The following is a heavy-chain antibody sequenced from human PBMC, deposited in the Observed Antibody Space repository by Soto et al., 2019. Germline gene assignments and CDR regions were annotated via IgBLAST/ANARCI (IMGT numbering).Heavy chain of an antibody. Sequence: QVQLQESGPGLVKPSETLSLTCTVSGGSISDYYWSWFRQAPGKGLDWIGYVYYSGSTNYNPSLQSRVTLSVATSKIQFSLKLSSVDAADTDVYYRARQAIDWGQGTLVTVSS. CDR1: GGSISDYY. CDR2: VYYSGST. CDR3: ARQAID. V-gene: IGHV4-59*08. J-gene: IGHJ4*02.